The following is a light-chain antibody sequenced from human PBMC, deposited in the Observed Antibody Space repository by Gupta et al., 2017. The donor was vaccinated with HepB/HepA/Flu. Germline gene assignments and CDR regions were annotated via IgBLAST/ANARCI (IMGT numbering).Light chain of an antibody. J-gene: IGKJ2*01. Sequence: NVLTQSPGTLSLSQGERVTLSCRATQSLNNDYLAWYQQKPGQAPRLLIYGASIRATGISDRFSGSGSGTDFTLTISRLESEDFAMYYCQQYGGSPLYTFGQGTKLEIK. CDR2: GAS. V-gene: IGKV3-20*01. CDR3: QQYGGSPLYT. CDR1: QSLNNDY.